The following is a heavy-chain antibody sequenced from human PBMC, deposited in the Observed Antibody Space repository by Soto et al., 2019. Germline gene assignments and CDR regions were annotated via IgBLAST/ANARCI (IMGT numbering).Heavy chain of an antibody. J-gene: IGHJ1*01. D-gene: IGHD4-17*01. CDR1: GFTFSSYA. CDR2: ISGSGGST. CDR3: AKDREDYGDYGLDPFFQH. Sequence: GGSLRLSCAASGFTFSSYAMSWVRQAPGKGLEWVSAISGSGGSTYYADSVKGRFTISRDNSKNTLYLQMNSLRAEDTAVYYCAKDREDYGDYGLDPFFQHWGQGTLVTVSS. V-gene: IGHV3-23*01.